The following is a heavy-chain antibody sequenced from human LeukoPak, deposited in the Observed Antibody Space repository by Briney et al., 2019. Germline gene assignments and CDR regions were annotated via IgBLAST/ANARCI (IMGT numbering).Heavy chain of an antibody. CDR2: INSDGSST. CDR1: GFTFSKYW. Sequence: GGSLRLSCAASGFTFSKYWLYWVRQAPGKGLVWVSRINSDGSSTNYADSVKGRFIISRDNAKNTLYLQMNSLRAEDTAVYYRARVSDYDFWSGSYFYYYMDVWGKGTTVTVSS. D-gene: IGHD3-3*01. CDR3: ARVSDYDFWSGSYFYYYMDV. V-gene: IGHV3-74*01. J-gene: IGHJ6*03.